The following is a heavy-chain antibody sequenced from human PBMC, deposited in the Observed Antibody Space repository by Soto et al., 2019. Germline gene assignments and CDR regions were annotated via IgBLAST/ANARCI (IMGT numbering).Heavy chain of an antibody. J-gene: IGHJ6*02. CDR1: GFTFSNAW. Sequence: GGSLRLSCAASGFTFSNAWMNWVRQAPGKGLEWVGRIKSKTDGGTTDYAAPVKGRFTISRDDSKNTLYLQMNSLKTEDTAVYYCTTGLSFWIPYYYGMDVWGQGTTVPVSS. CDR2: IKSKTDGGTT. V-gene: IGHV3-15*07. CDR3: TTGLSFWIPYYYGMDV. D-gene: IGHD3-3*01.